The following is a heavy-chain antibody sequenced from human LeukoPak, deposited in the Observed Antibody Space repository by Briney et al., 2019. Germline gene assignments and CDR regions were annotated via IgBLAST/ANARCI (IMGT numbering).Heavy chain of an antibody. CDR2: ISGSGGRT. J-gene: IGHJ4*02. D-gene: IGHD1-26*01. Sequence: GGSLRLSCAASGFTFSSYAMSWVRQAPGKGLEWVSAISGSGGRTYYADSVKGRFTISRDNSKNTLYLQMNSLRAEDTAVYYCAKTTLNLPYFDYWGQGTLVTVSS. CDR3: AKTTLNLPYFDY. CDR1: GFTFSSYA. V-gene: IGHV3-23*01.